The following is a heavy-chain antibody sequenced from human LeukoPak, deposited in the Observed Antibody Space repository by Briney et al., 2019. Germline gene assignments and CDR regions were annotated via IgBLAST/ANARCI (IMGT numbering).Heavy chain of an antibody. CDR1: GFTFSSYE. Sequence: PGGSLRLSCAASGFTFSSYEMNWVRQAPGKGLQWVSYISGSGSTIWYADSVKGRFTISRDNAKNSLHLQMNSLRAEDTAVYYCARENWFDSWGQGTLVTVSS. CDR3: ARENWFDS. J-gene: IGHJ5*01. V-gene: IGHV3-48*03. CDR2: ISGSGSTI.